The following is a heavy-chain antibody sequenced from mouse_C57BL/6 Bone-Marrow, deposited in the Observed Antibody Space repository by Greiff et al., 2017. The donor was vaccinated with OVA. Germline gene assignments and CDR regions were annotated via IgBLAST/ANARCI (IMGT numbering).Heavy chain of an antibody. Sequence: VKLQESDAELVKPGASVKISCTVSGYTFTDHTIHWMKQRPEQGLEWIGYIYPRDGSTKYNEKFKGKATFTADKSSSTAYMQLNSLTSEDSAVYFCAREGGIYYYGSYWYFDVWGTGTTVTVSS. D-gene: IGHD1-1*01. V-gene: IGHV1-78*01. CDR2: IYPRDGST. CDR3: AREGGIYYYGSYWYFDV. J-gene: IGHJ1*03. CDR1: GYTFTDHT.